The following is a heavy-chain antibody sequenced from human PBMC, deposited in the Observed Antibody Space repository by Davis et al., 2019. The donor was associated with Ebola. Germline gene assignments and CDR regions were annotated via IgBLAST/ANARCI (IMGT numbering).Heavy chain of an antibody. D-gene: IGHD3-3*01. Sequence: PGGSLRLSCAASGFTFSSYSMNWVRQAPGKGLEWVAYISGSYTYYAESVKGRFTISRDSAKDSLYLQMNSLRDEDTAVYYCARGRDFWRNWGQGTLVTVSS. CDR2: ISGSYT. CDR1: GFTFSSYS. CDR3: ARGRDFWRN. J-gene: IGHJ4*02. V-gene: IGHV3-48*02.